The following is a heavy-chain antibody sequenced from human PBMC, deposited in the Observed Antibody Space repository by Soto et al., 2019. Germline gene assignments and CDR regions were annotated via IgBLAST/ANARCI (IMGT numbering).Heavy chain of an antibody. CDR2: SSDRRTGNT. V-gene: IGHV3-23*01. CDR3: TTWLTAHFDY. CDR1: GFTFSSYT. D-gene: IGHD2-21*02. Sequence: GGSLRLSCAASGFTFSSYTLNWVRRAPGKGLEWVATSSDRRTGNTHYSDSVRGRFTLSRDYSRNILFLQMDSLRADDTALYYCTTWLTAHFDYWGRGTQVTVS. J-gene: IGHJ4*02.